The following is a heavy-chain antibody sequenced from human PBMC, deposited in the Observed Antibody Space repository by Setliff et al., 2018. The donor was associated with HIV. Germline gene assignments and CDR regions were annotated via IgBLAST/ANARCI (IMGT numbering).Heavy chain of an antibody. CDR3: AMGGSNTWYSS. Sequence: GGSLRLSCVASGFTFSSYWMHWVRQAPGRGLMWISRLNTDGSSIDYADSVKGRFTFSRDNAKNTPYLQMNGLRADDTAVYYCAMGGSNTWYSSWGQGALVTVSS. V-gene: IGHV3-74*01. CDR1: GFTFSSYW. D-gene: IGHD6-13*01. CDR2: LNTDGSSI. J-gene: IGHJ5*02.